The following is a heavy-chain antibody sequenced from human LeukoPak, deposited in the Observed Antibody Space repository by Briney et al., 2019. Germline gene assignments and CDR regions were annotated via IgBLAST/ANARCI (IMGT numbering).Heavy chain of an antibody. CDR2: ISGSGDST. Sequence: GGSLRLSCEASGFTFSAYGMHWVRQAPGKGLEWVSGISGSGDSTYYADSVKGRFTISRDNSWSTLFLQMNSLRDEDTAVYYCAKDRSDNKTWYAGSHWGQGTLVTVSS. CDR3: AKDRSDNKTWYAGSH. D-gene: IGHD2-8*01. CDR1: GFTFSAYG. J-gene: IGHJ4*02. V-gene: IGHV3-23*01.